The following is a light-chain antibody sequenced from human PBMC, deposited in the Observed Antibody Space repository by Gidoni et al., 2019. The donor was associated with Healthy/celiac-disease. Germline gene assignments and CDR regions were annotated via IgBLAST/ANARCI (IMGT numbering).Light chain of an antibody. CDR3: QQYYSTAWT. J-gene: IGKJ1*01. CDR1: QSVLYISNNKNY. CDR2: WAS. Sequence: DIVMTQSPDSLAVSLGERATINCKSSQSVLYISNNKNYLAWYQQKPGQPPKLLIYWASTRESGVPDRFSGSGSGTDFTLTISSLQDEDVAVYYCQQYYSTAWTFGQGTKVEIK. V-gene: IGKV4-1*01.